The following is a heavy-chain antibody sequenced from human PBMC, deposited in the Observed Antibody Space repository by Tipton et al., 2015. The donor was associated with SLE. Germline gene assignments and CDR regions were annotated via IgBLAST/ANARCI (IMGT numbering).Heavy chain of an antibody. D-gene: IGHD6-13*01. CDR1: GFTFSSYA. CDR2: ISSNGGST. Sequence: SLRLSCSASGFTFSSYAMHWVRQAPGKGLEYVSAISSNGGSTYYADSVKGRFTISRDNSKNTLYLQMNSLRAEDTAVYYCAKDGQQLVEGAFDIWGQGTMVTVSS. CDR3: AKDGQQLVEGAFDI. J-gene: IGHJ3*02. V-gene: IGHV3-64*04.